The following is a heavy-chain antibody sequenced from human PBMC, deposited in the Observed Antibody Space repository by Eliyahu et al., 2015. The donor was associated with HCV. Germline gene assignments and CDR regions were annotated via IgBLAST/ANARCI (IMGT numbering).Heavy chain of an antibody. CDR3: TKGHCTGSSCYDAYDV. CDR2: IYGTGDI. J-gene: IGHJ3*01. CDR1: GFNXRSSY. V-gene: IGHV3-66*01. Sequence: QVLESGGGLVQPGKSLTLSCAVSGFNXRSSYLTWVRQAPGLGLEWISTIYGTGDIFYADSLKGRFSMSRDTDKNTVLLQVNNLTVADTALYYCTKGHCTGSSCYDAYDVWGPGTRVTVSS. D-gene: IGHD2-8*02.